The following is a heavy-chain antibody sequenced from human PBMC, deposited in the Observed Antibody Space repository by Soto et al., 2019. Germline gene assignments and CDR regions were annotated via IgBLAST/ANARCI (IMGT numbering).Heavy chain of an antibody. D-gene: IGHD3-22*01. V-gene: IGHV4-4*07. J-gene: IGHJ4*02. CDR2: IYTSGST. CDR1: GGSISSYY. CDR3: ARDRKLRVSYYDSSGYYYFDY. Sequence: LSLTCTVSGGSISSYYWSWIRQPAGKGLEWIGRIYTSGSTNYNPSLKSRVTMSVDTSKNQFSLKLSSVTAADTAVYYCARDRKLRVSYYDSSGYYYFDYWGQGTLVTVSS.